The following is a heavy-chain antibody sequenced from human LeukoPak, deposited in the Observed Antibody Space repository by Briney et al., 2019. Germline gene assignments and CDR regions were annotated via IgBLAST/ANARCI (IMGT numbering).Heavy chain of an antibody. D-gene: IGHD3-3*01. CDR3: ARWSGYYVDY. J-gene: IGHJ4*02. CDR1: GFTFSSYE. V-gene: IGHV3-48*03. Sequence: PGGSLRLSCAASGFTFSSYEMNWVRQAPGKGLEWVSYISSSGSTIYYADSVKGRFTISRDNAKNSLYLQMNSLRAEDTAVYYCARWSGYYVDYWGQGTLVTVSS. CDR2: ISSSGSTI.